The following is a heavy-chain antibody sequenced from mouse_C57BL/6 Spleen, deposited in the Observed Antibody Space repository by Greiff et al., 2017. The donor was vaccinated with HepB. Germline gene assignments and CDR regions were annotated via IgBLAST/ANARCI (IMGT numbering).Heavy chain of an antibody. CDR1: GYTFTDYY. D-gene: IGHD3-2*02. CDR2: INPYNGGT. Sequence: DVKLQESGPVLVKPGASVKMSCKASGYTFTDYYMNWVKQSHGKSLEWIGVINPYNGGTSYNQKFKGKATLTVDKSSSTAYMELNSLTSEDSAVYYCARRGQLRLHAMDYWGQGTSVTVSS. CDR3: ARRGQLRLHAMDY. J-gene: IGHJ4*01. V-gene: IGHV1-19*01.